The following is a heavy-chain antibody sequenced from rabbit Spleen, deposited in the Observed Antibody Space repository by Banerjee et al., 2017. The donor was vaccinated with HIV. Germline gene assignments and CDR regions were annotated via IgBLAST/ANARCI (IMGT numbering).Heavy chain of an antibody. D-gene: IGHD1-1*01. Sequence: QEHLKESGGGLVQPGGSLTLTCTASGFSFSSSYYMCWVRQALGKGLEWIACIYGGDGSSTAYATWAKGRFTCSKTSSTTVTLQMTSLTAADTATYFCARAIIYTSLTRLDLWGPGTLVTVS. CDR1: GFSFSSSYY. CDR2: IYGGDGSST. CDR3: ARAIIYTSLTRLDL. J-gene: IGHJ3*01. V-gene: IGHV1S45*01.